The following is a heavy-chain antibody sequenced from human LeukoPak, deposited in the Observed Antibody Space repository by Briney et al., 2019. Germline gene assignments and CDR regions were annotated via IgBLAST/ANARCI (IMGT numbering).Heavy chain of an antibody. J-gene: IGHJ4*02. Sequence: SETLSLTCTVFGGSISSVGYFWSWIRQPAGKGLEWIGRIYTSGSTNYNPSLKSRVTISVDTSKNQFSLKLTSLTAADTAVYYCAREVVVIPAARNYFDSWGQGTLVTVSS. CDR3: AREVVVIPAARNYFDS. CDR2: IYTSGST. CDR1: GGSISSVGYF. D-gene: IGHD2-2*01. V-gene: IGHV4-61*02.